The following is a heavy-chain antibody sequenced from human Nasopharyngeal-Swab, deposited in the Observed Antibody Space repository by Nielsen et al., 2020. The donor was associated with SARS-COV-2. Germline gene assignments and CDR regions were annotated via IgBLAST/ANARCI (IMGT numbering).Heavy chain of an antibody. V-gene: IGHV3-48*02. CDR3: TRGDGALTYFDY. D-gene: IGHD4-17*01. CDR1: GFTFSDHS. J-gene: IGHJ4*02. CDR2: ISGSGSTL. Sequence: GGSLRLSCAASGFTFSDHSMIWVRQAPGQGLEWVSYISGSGSTLYYADSVKGRITVSRDNAKSPVYLQMSSLRDEDTAVYYCTRGDGALTYFDYWGQGTLVSVSS.